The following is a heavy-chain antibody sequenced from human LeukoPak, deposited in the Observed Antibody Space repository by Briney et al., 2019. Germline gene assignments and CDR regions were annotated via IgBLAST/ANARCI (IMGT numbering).Heavy chain of an antibody. Sequence: TLSLTCAVYGGSISSSYWSWIRQPPGKGLEWIGETNHSGSTNYNPSLKSRVPISVDTSKNQFSLKLSSVTAADTAVYYCARGQTIVGATGDFWGQGTLVTVSS. D-gene: IGHD1-26*01. CDR3: ARGQTIVGATGDF. V-gene: IGHV4-34*01. CDR2: TNHSGST. J-gene: IGHJ4*02. CDR1: GGSISSSY.